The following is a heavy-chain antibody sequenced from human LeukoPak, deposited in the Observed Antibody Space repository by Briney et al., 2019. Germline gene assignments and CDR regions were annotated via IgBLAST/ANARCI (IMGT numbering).Heavy chain of an antibody. CDR3: AREDYDSSGYYPDY. CDR1: GGTFSNYA. J-gene: IGHJ4*02. CDR2: IIPIFGTA. D-gene: IGHD3-22*01. Sequence: ASVKVSCKASGGTFSNYAISWVRQAPGQGLEWMGRIIPIFGTANYAQKFQGRVTITTDESTSTAYMELSSLRSEDTAVYYCAREDYDSSGYYPDYWGQGTLVTVSS. V-gene: IGHV1-69*05.